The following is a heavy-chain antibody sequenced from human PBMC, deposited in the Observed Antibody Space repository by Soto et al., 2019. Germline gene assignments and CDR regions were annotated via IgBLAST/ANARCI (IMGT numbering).Heavy chain of an antibody. D-gene: IGHD3-22*01. V-gene: IGHV3-53*01. CDR3: ARSYYDSSGYYYLFDY. Sequence: GGSLRLSCAASGFTVSSNYMSWVRQAPGKGLEWVSVIYSGGSTYYADSVKGRFTISRDNSKNTLYLQMNSLRAEDTAVYYCARSYYDSSGYYYLFDYWGQGTLVTVSS. J-gene: IGHJ4*02. CDR1: GFTVSSNY. CDR2: IYSGGST.